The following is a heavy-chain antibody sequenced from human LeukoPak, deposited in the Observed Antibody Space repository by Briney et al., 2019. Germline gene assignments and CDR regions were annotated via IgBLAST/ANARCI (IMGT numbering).Heavy chain of an antibody. Sequence: SETLSLTCTVPGGSISSYYWSWIRQPPGKGLEWIGYIYYSGSTNYNPSLKSRVTISVDTSKNQFSLKLSSVTAADTAVYYCARDKRMVTMVRGVMDYYYYGMDVWGQGTTVTVSS. D-gene: IGHD3-10*01. CDR1: GGSISSYY. CDR2: IYYSGST. V-gene: IGHV4-59*01. J-gene: IGHJ6*02. CDR3: ARDKRMVTMVRGVMDYYYYGMDV.